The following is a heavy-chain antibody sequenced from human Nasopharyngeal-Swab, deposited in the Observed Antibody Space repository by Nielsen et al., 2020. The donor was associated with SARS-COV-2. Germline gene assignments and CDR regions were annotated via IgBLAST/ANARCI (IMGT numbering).Heavy chain of an antibody. J-gene: IGHJ6*02. CDR3: ARDLVVVAATHYYYYGMGV. CDR1: GFTFSDYY. Sequence: GGSLRLSCAASGFTFSDYYMSWIRQAPGKGLEWVSYISSSGSTIYYADSVKGRFTISRDNAKNSLYLQMNSLRAEDTAVYYCARDLVVVAATHYYYYGMGVWGQGTTVTVSS. D-gene: IGHD2-15*01. CDR2: ISSSGSTI. V-gene: IGHV3-11*04.